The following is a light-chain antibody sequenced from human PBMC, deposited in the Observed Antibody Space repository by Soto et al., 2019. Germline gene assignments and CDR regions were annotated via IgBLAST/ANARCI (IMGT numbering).Light chain of an antibody. V-gene: IGKV3-15*01. Sequence: EILMTQSPVTLSVSPGESATLSCRASQSVAYNLAWYQQKPGQAPRLLIYGASTRATDIPARFSGSGFGTEFTLTINSLQSEDFAVYYCQQYNDLPPYTFGQGTKLHIK. CDR3: QQYNDLPPYT. J-gene: IGKJ2*01. CDR1: QSVAYN. CDR2: GAS.